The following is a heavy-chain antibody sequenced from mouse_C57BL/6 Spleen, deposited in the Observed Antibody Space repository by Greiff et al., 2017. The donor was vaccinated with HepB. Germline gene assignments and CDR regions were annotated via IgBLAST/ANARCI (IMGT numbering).Heavy chain of an antibody. Sequence: EVQLQQSGAELVKPGASVKLSCTASGFNFKDYYMHWVKQRTEQGLEWIGRIDPEDGDTKYDPKFQGKATLTADTSSNTAYLQRSSLTSEDTAVYDCARVWTAQATAWFAYWGQGTLVTVSA. CDR1: GFNFKDYY. CDR3: ARVWTAQATAWFAY. D-gene: IGHD3-2*02. J-gene: IGHJ3*01. CDR2: IDPEDGDT. V-gene: IGHV14-2*01.